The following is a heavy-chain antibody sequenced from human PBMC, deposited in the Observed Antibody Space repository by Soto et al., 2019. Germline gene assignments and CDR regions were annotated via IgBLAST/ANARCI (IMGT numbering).Heavy chain of an antibody. Sequence: RIRQPTGKGLEWIGYIYYSENTNYNPSLKSRVTISVDTSKNQFSLKVSSVTAADTAVYYCARGLSARNVDYWGQGTLVTVSS. V-gene: IGHV4-59*01. D-gene: IGHD3-16*02. J-gene: IGHJ4*02. CDR2: IYYSENT. CDR3: ARGLSARNVDY.